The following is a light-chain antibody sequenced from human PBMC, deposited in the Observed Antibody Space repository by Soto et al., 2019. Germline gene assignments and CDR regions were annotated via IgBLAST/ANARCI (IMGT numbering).Light chain of an antibody. J-gene: IGKJ1*01. Sequence: IVLTQSPATLSFSPGERATLSCRASQNISIYLAWYQQKSGQSPSLLIYDTFNRAPGIPDRFSGSGSGTDFTLTISSLEPEDFAVYYCQQRADWPWTFGQGTTVEIK. CDR1: QNISIY. V-gene: IGKV3-11*01. CDR3: QQRADWPWT. CDR2: DTF.